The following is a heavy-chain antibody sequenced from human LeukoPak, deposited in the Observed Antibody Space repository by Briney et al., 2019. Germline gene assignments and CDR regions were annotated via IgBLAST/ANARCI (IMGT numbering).Heavy chain of an antibody. J-gene: IGHJ4*02. CDR1: GFTFSSSA. CDR2: IGGSGGTA. V-gene: IGHV3-23*01. D-gene: IGHD5-18*01. CDR3: ARDRVQIWSYVGTFDS. Sequence: GGSLRLSCAASGFTFSSSAMSWVRQAPGKGLEWVSAIGGSGGTAYYADSVKGRFTMSRDISKNTLYLQMNSLKPEDSALYYCARDRVQIWSYVGTFDSWGQGTLVTVSS.